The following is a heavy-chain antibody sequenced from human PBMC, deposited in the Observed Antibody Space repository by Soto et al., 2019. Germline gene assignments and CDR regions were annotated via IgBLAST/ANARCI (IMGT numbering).Heavy chain of an antibody. CDR1: GFNVRANY. Sequence: EVQLVESGGGLIQPGGSLRLSCAVSGFNVRANYMSWVRQAPGKGLEWVSVIYSGGTTYYASYVKGRFIISRDISKNTLYLQMNILRAEDTAVYYCHGYGYWGQGTLGTVSS. CDR2: IYSGGTT. J-gene: IGHJ4*02. V-gene: IGHV3-53*01. CDR3: HGYGY. D-gene: IGHD5-12*01.